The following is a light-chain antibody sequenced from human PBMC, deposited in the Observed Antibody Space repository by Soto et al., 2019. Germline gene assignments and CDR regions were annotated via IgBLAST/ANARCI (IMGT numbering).Light chain of an antibody. CDR2: EVT. CDR3: YSYAGSSTLRV. J-gene: IGLJ1*01. CDR1: SSDVGSYNL. Sequence: QSVLTQPASVSGSPGQSITISCTETSSDVGSYNLVSWYQQHPGKAPKLMIYEVTKRPSGVSNRFSGSKSGSTSSLTISGLQAEDEADYYCYSYAGSSTLRVFGAGTKVTVL. V-gene: IGLV2-23*02.